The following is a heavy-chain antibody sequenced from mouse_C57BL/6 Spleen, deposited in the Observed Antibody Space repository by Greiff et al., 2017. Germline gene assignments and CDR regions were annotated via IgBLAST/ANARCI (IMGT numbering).Heavy chain of an antibody. CDR2: ISSNSNNYAT. D-gene: IGHD2-4*01. J-gene: IGHJ3*01. Sequence: EVHLVESGGGLVQPKGSLKLSCAASGFSFNTYAMNWVRQAPGKGLEWVARISSNSNNYATYYAASVKDRFTISRDASESILYLQMNNLKTEDTAMYYCVRQDYDPFAYGGQGTLVTVSA. CDR1: GFSFNTYA. V-gene: IGHV10-1*01. CDR3: VRQDYDPFAY.